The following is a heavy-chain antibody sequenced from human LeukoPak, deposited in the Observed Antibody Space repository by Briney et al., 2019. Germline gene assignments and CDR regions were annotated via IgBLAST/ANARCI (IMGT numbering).Heavy chain of an antibody. V-gene: IGHV1-18*01. J-gene: IGHJ4*02. CDR1: GYTFNSYG. Sequence: ASVKVSCKASGYTFNSYGINWVRQAPGQGLEWMGWISAYNGNTNYAQKLQDRVTMTRDTATSTGYMELRSLRSDDTAVYYCARGSYYAILTGFRTHRPFDYWGQGTLVTVSS. CDR3: ARGSYYAILTGFRTHRPFDY. D-gene: IGHD3-9*01. CDR2: ISAYNGNT.